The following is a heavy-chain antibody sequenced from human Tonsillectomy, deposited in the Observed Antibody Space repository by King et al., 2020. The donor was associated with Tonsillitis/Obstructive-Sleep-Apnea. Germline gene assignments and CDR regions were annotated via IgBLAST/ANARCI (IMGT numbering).Heavy chain of an antibody. CDR1: GFTFSSYG. CDR2: IWYDGSNK. V-gene: IGHV3-33*01. J-gene: IGHJ4*02. Sequence: VQLVESGGGVVQPGRSLRLSCAASGFTFSSYGMHWVRQAPGKGLEWVAVIWYDGSNKYYADSVKGRFTISRDNSKNTLYLQVNSLRAEDTAVYYCSTDVRGGYSPLDYWGQGTLLTVSS. CDR3: STDVRGGYSPLDY. D-gene: IGHD5-18*01.